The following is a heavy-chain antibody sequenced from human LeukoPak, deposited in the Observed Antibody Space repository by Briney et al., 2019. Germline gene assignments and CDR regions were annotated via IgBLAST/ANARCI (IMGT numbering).Heavy chain of an antibody. CDR3: ARHQYTHYEFDP. CDR2: VHYSGST. Sequence: SGTLSLTCSVSGGSINSIYYWAWIRQPPGKGLEWIGTVHYSGSTYYNPSLKSRVTVSVDTSKDQFFLKLRSVTAADTAVYYCARHQYTHYEFDPWGQGILVTVSS. J-gene: IGHJ5*02. D-gene: IGHD4-4*01. CDR1: GGSINSIYY. V-gene: IGHV4-39*01.